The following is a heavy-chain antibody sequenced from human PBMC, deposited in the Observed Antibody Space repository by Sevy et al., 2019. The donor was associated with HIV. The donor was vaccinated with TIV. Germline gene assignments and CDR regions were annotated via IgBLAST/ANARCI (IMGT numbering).Heavy chain of an antibody. CDR2: IRYDGSNK. CDR3: AKHHYSPMTSVTTTVDY. V-gene: IGHV3-30*02. Sequence: GGSLRLSCAASGFTFSSYGMHWVRQAPGKGLEWVAFIRYDGSNKYYADSVKGRFTITRDNSKNTLYLQMNSLRAEDTAVYYCAKHHYSPMTSVTTTVDYWGQGTLVTVSS. J-gene: IGHJ4*02. D-gene: IGHD4-17*01. CDR1: GFTFSSYG.